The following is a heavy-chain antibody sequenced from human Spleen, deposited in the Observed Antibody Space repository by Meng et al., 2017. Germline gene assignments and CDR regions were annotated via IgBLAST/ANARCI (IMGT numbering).Heavy chain of an antibody. CDR3: ARSVNWFDP. V-gene: IGHV4-4*07. Sequence: QVQLQESGPGLVTPSETLSLTCFVSGGSISLSYWSWIRQPAGEGLEWIGRIYSSGSTNYNPSLKSRLTMSVDTSKNQFSMSLSSVTAADTAVYYCARSVNWFDPWGQGTLVTVSS. J-gene: IGHJ5*02. CDR2: IYSSGST. CDR1: GGSISLSY. D-gene: IGHD5/OR15-5a*01.